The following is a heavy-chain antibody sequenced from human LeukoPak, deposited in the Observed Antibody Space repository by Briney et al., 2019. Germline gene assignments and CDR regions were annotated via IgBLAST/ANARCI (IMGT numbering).Heavy chain of an antibody. D-gene: IGHD3-22*01. CDR3: ATAPYYDSSGIDY. CDR1: GYTLTELS. J-gene: IGHJ4*02. V-gene: IGHV1-24*01. Sequence: APVKVSCKVSGYTLTELSMHTVRQAPGKGLEWMGGFDPEDGETIYAQKFQGRVTMSEDTSTDTAYMELSSLRSEDTAVYYCATAPYYDSSGIDYWGQGTLVTVSS. CDR2: FDPEDGET.